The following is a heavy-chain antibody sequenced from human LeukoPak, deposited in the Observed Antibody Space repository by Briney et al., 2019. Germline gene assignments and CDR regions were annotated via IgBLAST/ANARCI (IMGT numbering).Heavy chain of an antibody. CDR1: GGSISSGSYY. CDR2: IYTSGST. CDR3: ARGGSGWSPYY. Sequence: SETLSLTCTVSGGSISSGSYYWSWIRQPAGKGLEWIGRIYTSGSTNYNPSLKSRVTISVDTSKNQFSLRLSSVTAADTAVYYCARGGSGWSPYYWGQGTLVTVSS. V-gene: IGHV4-61*02. J-gene: IGHJ4*02. D-gene: IGHD6-19*01.